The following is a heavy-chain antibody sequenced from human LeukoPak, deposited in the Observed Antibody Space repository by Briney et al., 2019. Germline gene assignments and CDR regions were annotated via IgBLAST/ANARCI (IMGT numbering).Heavy chain of an antibody. CDR1: GGTFSSYA. D-gene: IGHD1-26*01. V-gene: IGHV1-69*04. CDR2: IIPILGIA. Sequence: SVKVSCKASGGTFSSYAISWVRQAPGQGLEWMGRIIPILGIANYAQKFQGRVTITADKSTSTAYMELSSLRSEDTAVYYCARERIVGATPPDYWGQGTLVTVSS. J-gene: IGHJ4*02. CDR3: ARERIVGATPPDY.